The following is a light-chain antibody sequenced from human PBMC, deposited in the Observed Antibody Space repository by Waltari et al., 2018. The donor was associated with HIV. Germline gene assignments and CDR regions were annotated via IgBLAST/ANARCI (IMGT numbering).Light chain of an antibody. CDR1: TRDIGSYHY. Sequence: QSALAQPTSVSGSPGQSLTIPCVGTTRDIGSYHYISWYQHHPGKAPRLIISDGKTRPSGVSNRFSGSKSGNTASLTISGLRAEDEAYYYCTSYTSRTTPVAFGGGTMLTVL. V-gene: IGLV2-14*03. J-gene: IGLJ2*01. CDR2: DGK. CDR3: TSYTSRTTPVA.